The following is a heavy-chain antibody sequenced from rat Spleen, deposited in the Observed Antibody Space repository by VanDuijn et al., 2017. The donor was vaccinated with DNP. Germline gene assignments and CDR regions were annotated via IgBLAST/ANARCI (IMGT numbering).Heavy chain of an antibody. CDR2: ISSGGGNT. CDR1: GFSVTGYH. J-gene: IGHJ3*01. D-gene: IGHD1-11*01. CDR3: ATHSFTSGITTAFGS. Sequence: VQLKESGPGLVQPSQTLSLTCTVSGFSVTGYHVHWVRQAPTKGLEWVATISSGGGNTYYRDSVKGRFTISRDNAKSTLYLQMNSLRSEDTATYYCATHSFTSGITTAFGSWGQGTLVTVSS. V-gene: IGHV5-25*01.